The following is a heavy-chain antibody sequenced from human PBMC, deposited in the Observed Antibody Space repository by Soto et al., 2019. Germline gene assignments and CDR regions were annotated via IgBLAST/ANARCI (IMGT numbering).Heavy chain of an antibody. Sequence: GGSLRLSCAASGFTFSGQGMHWVRQAPGKGLEWVAFISYDGSNKWYADSVKGRFTISRDNSKDTLYLQMSSLRPEDTAVYYCAKWRQQRGNDGCDSWGQGTRGRVSS. CDR1: GFTFSGQG. CDR3: AKWRQQRGNDGCDS. J-gene: IGHJ3*02. CDR2: ISYDGSNK. D-gene: IGHD6-13*01. V-gene: IGHV3-30*18.